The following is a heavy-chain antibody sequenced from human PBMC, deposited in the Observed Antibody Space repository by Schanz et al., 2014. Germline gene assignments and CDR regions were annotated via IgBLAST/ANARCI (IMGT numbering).Heavy chain of an antibody. J-gene: IGHJ2*01. V-gene: IGHV4-61*02. D-gene: IGHD1-1*01. Sequence: QVQLQESGPGLVKPSQTLSLTCTVSGGSIRSGTYYWSWIRQPAGKALEWVGRVFPNGITIYNPSLKRRFPIPLETSKNHVSLTLPSLTAADTAVYYCARDTTWRLDLWGRGTLVTVSS. CDR3: ARDTTWRLDL. CDR1: GGSIRSGTYY. CDR2: VFPNGIT.